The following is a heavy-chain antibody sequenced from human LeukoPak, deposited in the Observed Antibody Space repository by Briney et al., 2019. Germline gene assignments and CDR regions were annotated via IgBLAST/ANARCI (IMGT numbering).Heavy chain of an antibody. Sequence: PGGSLRLSCAASGFTFSSYSMNWVRQAPGKGLEWVSSISSSSSYIYYADSVKGRSTISRDNAKNSLYLQMNSLRAEDTAVYYCARDLRPAGYSSGWGQGTLVTVSS. CDR3: ARDLRPAGYSSG. D-gene: IGHD6-19*01. J-gene: IGHJ4*02. CDR1: GFTFSSYS. CDR2: ISSSSSYI. V-gene: IGHV3-21*01.